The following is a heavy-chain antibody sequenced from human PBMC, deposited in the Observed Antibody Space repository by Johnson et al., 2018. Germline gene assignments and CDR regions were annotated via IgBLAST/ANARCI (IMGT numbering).Heavy chain of an antibody. CDR1: GFTFSIYT. V-gene: IGHV3-48*02. CDR2: ISSSSSAI. CDR3: ARDYRYCSGGSCLNAFDI. D-gene: IGHD2-15*01. J-gene: IGHJ3*02. Sequence: EVQLVESGGGVVQPGRSLRLSCAASGFTFSIYTMNWVRQAPGKGLEWVSDISSSSSAIYYADSVKGRFTISRDNAKNSLYLQMNSLRDEDTAVYYCARDYRYCSGGSCLNAFDIWGQGTIVTVSS.